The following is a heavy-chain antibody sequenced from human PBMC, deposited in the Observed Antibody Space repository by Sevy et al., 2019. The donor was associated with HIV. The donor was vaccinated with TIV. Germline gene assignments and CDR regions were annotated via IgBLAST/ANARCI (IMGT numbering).Heavy chain of an antibody. CDR3: ARERTYLFDY. CDR1: GLTVSSTY. J-gene: IGHJ4*02. CDR2: IWFDGSNI. Sequence: GGSLRLSCAASGLTVSSTYMSWVRQAPGKGLEWVADIWFDGSNIHYADSVRGRFTISRDNSKNTLSLQMSSLRAEDTAVYYCARERTYLFDYCGQGTLVTVSS. V-gene: IGHV3-33*08.